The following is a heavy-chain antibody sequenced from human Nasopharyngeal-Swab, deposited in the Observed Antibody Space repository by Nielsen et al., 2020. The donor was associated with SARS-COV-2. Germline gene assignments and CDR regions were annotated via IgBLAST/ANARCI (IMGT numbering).Heavy chain of an antibody. CDR2: IYPGDSDT. D-gene: IGHD6-13*01. CDR1: GYSFSSHW. Sequence: GESLKISCKGSGYSFSSHWIAWVRQMRGKGLEWMGIIYPGDSDTRYSPSFQGQVTISADKSISTAYLQWSSLKASDTAMYYCARLAAAGTLLSWMDYWGQGTLVTVSS. V-gene: IGHV5-51*01. J-gene: IGHJ4*02. CDR3: ARLAAAGTLLSWMDY.